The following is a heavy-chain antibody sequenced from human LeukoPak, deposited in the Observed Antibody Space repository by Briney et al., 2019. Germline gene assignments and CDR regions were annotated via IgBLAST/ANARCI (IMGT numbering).Heavy chain of an antibody. J-gene: IGHJ4*02. CDR3: ARDMVDSSGYYPFDY. V-gene: IGHV1-69*05. CDR1: GGTFSSYA. Sequence: SVKVSCKASGGTFSSYAISWVRQAPGQGLEWIGRIIPIFGTANYAQKFQGRVTITTDESTSTAYMELSSLRSEDTAVYYCARDMVDSSGYYPFDYWGQGTLVTVSS. D-gene: IGHD3-22*01. CDR2: IIPIFGTA.